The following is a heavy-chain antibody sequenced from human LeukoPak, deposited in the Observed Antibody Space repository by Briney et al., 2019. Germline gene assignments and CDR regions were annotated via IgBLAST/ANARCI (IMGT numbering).Heavy chain of an antibody. J-gene: IGHJ4*02. D-gene: IGHD1-1*01. CDR2: ISSSGETE. Sequence: GGSLRLSCVGSGFTFSSYEMNWVRQAPGKGLEWVSHISSSGETESYADFVKGRFTISRDNAKNSLSLQMNSLRAEDTAVYYCARDQYGTRPYWGPGTLVTVSS. CDR3: ARDQYGTRPY. CDR1: GFTFSSYE. V-gene: IGHV3-48*03.